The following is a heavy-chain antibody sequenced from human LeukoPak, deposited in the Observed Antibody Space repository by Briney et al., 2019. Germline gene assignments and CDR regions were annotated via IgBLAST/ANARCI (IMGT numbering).Heavy chain of an antibody. CDR2: IIPIFGTA. CDR1: GGTFSSYA. D-gene: IGHD6-19*01. J-gene: IGHJ4*02. Sequence: SVKVSCKASGGTFSSYAISWVRQAPGQGLEWMGGIIPIFGTANYAQKFQGRVTMTRNTSISTAYMELSSLRSEDTAVYYCARGWYYFYWGQGTLVTVSS. CDR3: ARGWYYFY. V-gene: IGHV1-69*05.